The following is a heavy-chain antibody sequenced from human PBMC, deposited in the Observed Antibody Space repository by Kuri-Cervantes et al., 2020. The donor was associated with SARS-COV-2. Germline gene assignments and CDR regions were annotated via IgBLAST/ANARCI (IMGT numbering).Heavy chain of an antibody. CDR2: ISYDGSNK. CDR3: AGDDYGDYVGLG. CDR1: GFTFSSYA. D-gene: IGHD4-17*01. Sequence: LSLTCAASGFTFSSYAMHWVRQAPGKGLEWVAVISYDGSNKYYADSVKGRFTISRDNAKNSLYLQMNSLRDEDTAVYYCAGDDYGDYVGLGWGQGTLVTVSS. V-gene: IGHV3-30*07. J-gene: IGHJ4*02.